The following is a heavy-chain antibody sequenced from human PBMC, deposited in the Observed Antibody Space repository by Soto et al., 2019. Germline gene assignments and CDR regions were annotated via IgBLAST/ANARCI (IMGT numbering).Heavy chain of an antibody. CDR2: INPSGGST. J-gene: IGHJ5*02. V-gene: IGHV1-46*01. CDR1: GYTFTSYY. D-gene: IGHD3-3*01. CDR3: ARGDTGRTYSEFWGGYSGVSNWFGP. Sequence: ASVKVSCKASGYTFTSYYMHWVRQAPGQGLEWMGIINPSGGSTSYAQKFQGRLTMTRDTSTSTVYMELSSLRSEDTAVYYCARGDTGRTYSEFWGGYSGVSNWFGPWGKGTLVAVSS.